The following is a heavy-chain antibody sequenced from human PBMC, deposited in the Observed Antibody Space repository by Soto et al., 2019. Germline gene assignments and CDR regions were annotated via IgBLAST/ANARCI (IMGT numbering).Heavy chain of an antibody. Sequence: SMPLSCLPSGFPLRSCRMHWVGQAPGKGLEWVAVISYDGSNKYYADSVKGRFTISRDNSKNTLYLQMNSLRAEDTAVYYCAKATYNWNYIENWFDPCGQGTLVT. V-gene: IGHV3-30*18. D-gene: IGHD1-7*01. J-gene: IGHJ5*02. CDR2: ISYDGSNK. CDR1: GFPLRSCR. CDR3: AKATYNWNYIENWFDP.